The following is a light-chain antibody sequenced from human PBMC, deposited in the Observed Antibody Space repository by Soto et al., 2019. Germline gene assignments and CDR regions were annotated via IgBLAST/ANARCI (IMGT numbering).Light chain of an antibody. J-gene: IGKJ1*01. Sequence: IRMTPSPSALSASVGDRATITCRASQSITTWLAWYQQRPGKAPKLLIYDVSSLQSGVPSRFSGSGSGTDFTLTISSLQPEDFATYSCQQSYNSPQTFGQGTKVDIK. CDR2: DVS. CDR3: QQSYNSPQT. CDR1: QSITTW. V-gene: IGKV1-39*01.